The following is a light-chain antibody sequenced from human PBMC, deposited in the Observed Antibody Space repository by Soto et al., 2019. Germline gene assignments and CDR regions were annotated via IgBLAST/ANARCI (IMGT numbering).Light chain of an antibody. Sequence: SALTQPRSVSGSPGQSVTISCTGTSSDVGAYNYVSWYQQHPGKAPKIIIYDVSKRPSGVPDRFSGAKSSNTASLTISGLQAEDEAEYYCSSYAGSQTGVFGTGTKVTVL. CDR1: SSDVGAYNY. J-gene: IGLJ1*01. CDR2: DVS. V-gene: IGLV2-11*01. CDR3: SSYAGSQTGV.